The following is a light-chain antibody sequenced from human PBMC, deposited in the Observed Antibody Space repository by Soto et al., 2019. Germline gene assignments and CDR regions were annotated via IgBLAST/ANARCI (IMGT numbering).Light chain of an antibody. CDR3: QQYGSSPLT. Sequence: EIVLTQSPGTLSLSPGDRATLSCRASQSVSFSYLAWYQQKAGQAPRLLIYGQTSRATSIPDRFSGSESGTDYPLNISRLEPEDFAVYYCQQYGSSPLTFGGGTKVEIK. CDR2: GQT. J-gene: IGKJ4*01. CDR1: QSVSFSY. V-gene: IGKV3-20*01.